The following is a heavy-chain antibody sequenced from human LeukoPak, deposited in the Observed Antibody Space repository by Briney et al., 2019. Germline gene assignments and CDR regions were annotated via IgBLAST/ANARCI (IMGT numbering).Heavy chain of an antibody. J-gene: IGHJ3*02. Sequence: GGSLRLSCAASGFTFSDYYMSWIRQAPGKGLEWVSYISGSGSTIYYADSVKGRFTISRDNAKNSLYLQMNSLRAEDTAVYYCAREVVTAMRVQREDAFDIWGQGTMVTVSS. CDR1: GFTFSDYY. D-gene: IGHD5-18*01. V-gene: IGHV3-11*01. CDR3: AREVVTAMRVQREDAFDI. CDR2: ISGSGSTI.